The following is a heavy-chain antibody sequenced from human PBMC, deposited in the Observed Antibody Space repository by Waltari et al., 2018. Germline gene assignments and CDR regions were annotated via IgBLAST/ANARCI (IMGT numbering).Heavy chain of an antibody. CDR2: INPSGGST. V-gene: IGHV1-46*01. CDR1: GYTFTSYY. J-gene: IGHJ4*02. CDR3: ARDHMIVPHLDY. Sequence: QVQLVQSGAEVKKPGASVKVSCKASGYTFTSYYMHWVRQAPGQGLEWVGIINPSGGSTSYAQKFQGRVTMTRDTSTSTVYMELSSLRSEDTAVYYCARDHMIVPHLDYWGQGTLVTVSS. D-gene: IGHD3-22*01.